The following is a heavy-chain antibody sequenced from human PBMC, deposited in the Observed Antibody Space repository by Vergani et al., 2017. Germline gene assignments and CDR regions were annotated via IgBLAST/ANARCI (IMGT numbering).Heavy chain of an antibody. J-gene: IGHJ4*02. V-gene: IGHV3-7*01. CDR3: AGALDFWSGSDY. CDR2: IKQDGSEK. D-gene: IGHD3-3*01. Sequence: EVQMVESGGGLVQPGGSLRLSCAASGFTFSSYWMSWVRQAPGKGLEGVANIKQDGSEKYYVDSVKGRFTISRDNAKNSLYLQMNSLRAEDTAVYFCAGALDFWSGSDYWGQGTLVTVSS. CDR1: GFTFSSYW.